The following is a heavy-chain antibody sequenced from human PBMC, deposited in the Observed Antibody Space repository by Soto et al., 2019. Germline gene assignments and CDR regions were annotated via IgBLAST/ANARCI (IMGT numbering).Heavy chain of an antibody. J-gene: IGHJ4*02. V-gene: IGHV4-59*01. CDR3: ARESEGSFDY. Sequence: SETLSLTCTVPGVSISGYYWNWIRQPPGKGLEWIGYIYYSGSTNYNPSLKSRVTISVDTSKNQFSLKLSSVTAADTAVYYCARESEGSFDYWGQGTLVTVS. CDR2: IYYSGST. CDR1: GVSISGYY.